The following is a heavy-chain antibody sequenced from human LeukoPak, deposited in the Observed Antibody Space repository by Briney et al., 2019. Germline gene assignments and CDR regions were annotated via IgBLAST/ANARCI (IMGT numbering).Heavy chain of an antibody. V-gene: IGHV3-53*05. CDR1: GVTVSSDY. J-gene: IGHJ5*02. Sequence: PGGTLSLSCAASGVTVSSDYMSWVRQAPGKGLEWGSVIYSGGSTYYADSVKGRFTISRDKSKNTVYLQMNSLRFEDTAMYYCARNLFDPWGQGTLVTVSS. CDR2: IYSGGST. CDR3: ARNLFDP.